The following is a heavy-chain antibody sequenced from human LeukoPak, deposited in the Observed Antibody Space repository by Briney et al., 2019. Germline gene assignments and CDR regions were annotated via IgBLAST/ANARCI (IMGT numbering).Heavy chain of an antibody. CDR2: IIPILGIA. CDR1: GGTFSSYA. Sequence: SVKVSCKASGGTFSSYAISWVRQAPGQGLEWMGRIIPILGIANYAQKFQGRVTITADKSTSTAYMELSSLRSEDTAVYYCARVPPLYYYDSSGPNWFDPWGQGTLVTVSS. V-gene: IGHV1-69*04. CDR3: ARVPPLYYYDSSGPNWFDP. D-gene: IGHD3-22*01. J-gene: IGHJ5*02.